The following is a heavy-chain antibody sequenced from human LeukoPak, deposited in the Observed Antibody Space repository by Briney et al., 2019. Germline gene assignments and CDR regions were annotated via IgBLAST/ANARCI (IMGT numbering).Heavy chain of an antibody. CDR1: GYSENFYG. D-gene: IGHD2-8*01. CDR2: ISAQHGQT. CDR3: AGSLGYCTSNVCYLKY. V-gene: IGHV1-18*01. Sequence: ALVKLSCKTSGYSENFYGITWVRQVAGQGLEWMGWISAQHGQTEYAPNSQDRVTMTTDTDTNTAYMELRSLRADDTAVYYCAGSLGYCTSNVCYLKYWGEATLVTVSS. J-gene: IGHJ4*02.